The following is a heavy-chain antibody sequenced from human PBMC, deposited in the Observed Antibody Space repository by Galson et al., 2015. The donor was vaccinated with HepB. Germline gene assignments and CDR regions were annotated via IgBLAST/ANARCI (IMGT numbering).Heavy chain of an antibody. D-gene: IGHD6-13*01. J-gene: IGHJ4*02. Sequence: SLRLSCAASGFSFISYGMHWVRQAPGKGLEWVAFISYDGSKKYYTDSVKGRFTISRDNSNNTLYLQMNSQRAEDTAVYYCTKDQSGSWQELVLDYWGQGTLVTVSS. CDR3: TKDQSGSWQELVLDY. CDR2: ISYDGSKK. CDR1: GFSFISYG. V-gene: IGHV3-30*18.